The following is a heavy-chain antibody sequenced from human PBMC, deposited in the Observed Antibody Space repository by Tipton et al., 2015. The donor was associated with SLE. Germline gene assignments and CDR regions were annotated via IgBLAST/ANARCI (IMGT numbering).Heavy chain of an antibody. CDR1: GGSISSSSYY. D-gene: IGHD1-26*01. V-gene: IGHV4-39*07. J-gene: IGHJ1*01. CDR3: ARDPGGATAEYFQH. Sequence: TLSLTCTVSGGSISSSSYYWGWIRQPPGKGLEWIGSIYYSGSTYYNPSLKSRVTISVDTSKNQFSLKLRSVTAADTAVYYCARDPGGATAEYFQHWGQGTLVTVSS. CDR2: IYYSGST.